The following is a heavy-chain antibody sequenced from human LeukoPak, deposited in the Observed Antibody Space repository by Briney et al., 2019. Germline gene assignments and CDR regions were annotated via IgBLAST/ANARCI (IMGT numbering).Heavy chain of an antibody. D-gene: IGHD7-27*01. CDR2: ISNSGSYI. CDR1: GFALSSYS. J-gene: IGHJ3*02. CDR3: ARDGPNLGFLDAFDI. V-gene: IGHV3-21*01. Sequence: GGSLRLSCAASGFALSSYSMNWVRQAPGKGLQWVSSISNSGSYIYYTDSLKGRFTISRDNAKNSLYLQMNSLRAEDTAVYYCARDGPNLGFLDAFDIWGQGTMVTVSS.